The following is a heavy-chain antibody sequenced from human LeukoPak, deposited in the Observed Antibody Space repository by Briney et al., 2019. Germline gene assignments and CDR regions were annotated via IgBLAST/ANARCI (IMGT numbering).Heavy chain of an antibody. V-gene: IGHV4-59*01. Sequence: SETLSLTCTVSGGSISSYYWTWIRQPPGKGLEWIGYIYYSGSTNYNPSLKSRVTISIDTSKNQFSLKLSSVTAADTAMYYCASPEWLPDSIDIWGQGTLVTVSS. J-gene: IGHJ3*02. CDR2: IYYSGST. CDR3: ASPEWLPDSIDI. CDR1: GGSISSYY. D-gene: IGHD3-3*01.